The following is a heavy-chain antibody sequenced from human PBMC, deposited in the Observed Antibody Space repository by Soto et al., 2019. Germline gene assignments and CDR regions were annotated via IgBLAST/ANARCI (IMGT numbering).Heavy chain of an antibody. CDR1: GFTFSSYA. J-gene: IGHJ6*03. CDR2: ISGSGGST. Sequence: GGSLRLSCAASGFTFSSYAMSWVRQAPGKGLEWVSAISGSGGSTYYADSVKGRFTISRDNSKNTLYLQMNSLRAEDTAVYYCAKGPHYGDYTYYYYMDVWGKGTTVTVSS. V-gene: IGHV3-23*01. CDR3: AKGPHYGDYTYYYYMDV. D-gene: IGHD4-17*01.